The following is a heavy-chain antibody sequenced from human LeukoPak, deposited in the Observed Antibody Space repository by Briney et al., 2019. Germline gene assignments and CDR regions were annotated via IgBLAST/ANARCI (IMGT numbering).Heavy chain of an antibody. D-gene: IGHD3-9*01. CDR1: GGSFSGYY. Sequence: SETLSLTCAVYGGSFSGYYWSWIRQPPGRGLEWIGEINHSGSTNYNPSLKSRVTISVDTSKNQFSLKLSSVTAADTAVYYCARGVLRYFDWLSNSPGAFDIWGQGTMVTVSS. CDR3: ARGVLRYFDWLSNSPGAFDI. J-gene: IGHJ3*02. CDR2: INHSGST. V-gene: IGHV4-34*01.